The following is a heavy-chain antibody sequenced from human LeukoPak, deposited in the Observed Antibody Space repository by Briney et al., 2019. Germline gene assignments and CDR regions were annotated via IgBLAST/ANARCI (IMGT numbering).Heavy chain of an antibody. J-gene: IGHJ4*02. V-gene: IGHV3-30*02. D-gene: IGHD3-10*01. Sequence: GGSLRLSCAASGFTFSSYGMHWVRQAPGKGLEWVAFIRCDGSNKYYADSVKGRFTISRDNSKNTLYLQMNSLRAEDTAVYYCAKDRGYYYGSGSYSDYWGQGTLVTVSS. CDR3: AKDRGYYYGSGSYSDY. CDR1: GFTFSSYG. CDR2: IRCDGSNK.